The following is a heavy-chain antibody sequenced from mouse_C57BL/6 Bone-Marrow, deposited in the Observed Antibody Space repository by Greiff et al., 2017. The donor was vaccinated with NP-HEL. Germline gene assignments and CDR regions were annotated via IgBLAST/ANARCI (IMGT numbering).Heavy chain of an antibody. D-gene: IGHD2-4*01. V-gene: IGHV5-2*01. J-gene: IGHJ2*01. CDR2: INSDGGST. Sequence: EVMLVESGGGLVQPGESLKLSCESNEYEFPSHDMSWVRKTPEKRLELVAAINSDGGSTYYPDTLERRFIISRDNTKKTLYLQMSSLRSEDTALYYWARRMITTGYYFDYWGQGTTLTVSS. CDR1: EYEFPSHD. CDR3: ARRMITTGYYFDY.